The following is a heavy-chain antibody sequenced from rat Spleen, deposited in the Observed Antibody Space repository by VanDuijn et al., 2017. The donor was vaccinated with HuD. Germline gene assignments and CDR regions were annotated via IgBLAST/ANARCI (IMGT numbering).Heavy chain of an antibody. CDR3: TIHPRY. CDR1: GFSLISHS. D-gene: IGHD3-1*01. Sequence: QVQLKESGPGLVQPSQTLSLICTVSGFSLISHSVHWVRQPPGKGLEWMGRVRSNGNTSYNSALKSRLSISRDTSNNQVFLKVNSLQTDDTGTYYCTIHPRYWGQGVMVTVSS. V-gene: IGHV2-63*01. CDR2: VRSNGNT. J-gene: IGHJ2*01.